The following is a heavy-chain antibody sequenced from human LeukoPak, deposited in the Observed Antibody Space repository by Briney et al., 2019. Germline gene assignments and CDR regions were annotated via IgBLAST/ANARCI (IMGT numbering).Heavy chain of an antibody. J-gene: IGHJ4*02. V-gene: IGHV3-23*01. Sequence: PGGSLRLSCAASGFTFSSYAMSWVRQAPGKGLEWVSAISGGGSSTYYADSVKGRFTISRDNSKNTLYLQMISLRAEDTAVYYCARESGYNYGYIDSWGQGTLVTVSS. CDR2: ISGGGSST. CDR3: ARESGYNYGYIDS. D-gene: IGHD5-18*01. CDR1: GFTFSSYA.